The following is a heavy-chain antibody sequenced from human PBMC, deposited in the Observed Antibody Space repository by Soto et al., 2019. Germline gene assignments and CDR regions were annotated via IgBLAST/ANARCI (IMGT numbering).Heavy chain of an antibody. Sequence: SLTCAVSGYSISSGYYWGWIRQPPGKGLEWIGSIYHSGSTYYNPSLKSRVTISVDTSKNQFSLKLSSVTAADTAVYYCARAGQQLVYHWGQGTLVTVSS. CDR3: ARAGQQLVYH. V-gene: IGHV4-38-2*01. D-gene: IGHD6-13*01. CDR1: GYSISSGYY. J-gene: IGHJ4*02. CDR2: IYHSGST.